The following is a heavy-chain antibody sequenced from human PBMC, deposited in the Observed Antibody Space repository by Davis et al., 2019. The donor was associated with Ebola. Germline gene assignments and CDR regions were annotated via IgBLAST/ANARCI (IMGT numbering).Heavy chain of an antibody. J-gene: IGHJ3*02. CDR3: ARKTDYSSAEDAFDI. Sequence: GESLKISCAASGFVFSSYVMSWVRRAPGKGLEWVSTLGLSADTYYADSVKGRFTISRDNAKNTLYLQMNSLTAEDTAVYYCARKTDYSSAEDAFDIWGQGTMVTVSS. CDR1: GFVFSSYV. V-gene: IGHV3-23*01. CDR2: LGLSADT. D-gene: IGHD6-19*01.